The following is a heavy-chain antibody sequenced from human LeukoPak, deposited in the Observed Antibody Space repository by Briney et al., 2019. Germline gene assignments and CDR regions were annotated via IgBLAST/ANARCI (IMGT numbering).Heavy chain of an antibody. CDR3: ARDGSGWYHWFDP. J-gene: IGHJ5*02. D-gene: IGHD6-19*01. CDR1: GGSISSYD. V-gene: IGHV4-59*01. Sequence: SETLSLTCTVSGGSISSYDWSWIRQPPGKGLEWIGYIYYSGSTNYSPSLKSRVTISVDTSKNQFSLKLTSVTAADTAVYYCARDGSGWYHWFDPWGQGTLVTVSS. CDR2: IYYSGST.